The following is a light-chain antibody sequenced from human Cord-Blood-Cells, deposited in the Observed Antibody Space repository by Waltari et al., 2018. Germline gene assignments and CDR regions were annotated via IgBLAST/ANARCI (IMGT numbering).Light chain of an antibody. CDR2: KAS. CDR1: QSISSW. V-gene: IGKV1-5*03. CDR3: QQYNSYSQT. J-gene: IGKJ1*01. Sequence: DIQMTQSPSTLYAFVGDRVTITCRASQSISSWLAWYQQKPGKAPKLLIYKASSLESGVPSRFSGSGSGTEFTLTISSLQPDDFATYYCQQYNSYSQTFGQGTKVEIK.